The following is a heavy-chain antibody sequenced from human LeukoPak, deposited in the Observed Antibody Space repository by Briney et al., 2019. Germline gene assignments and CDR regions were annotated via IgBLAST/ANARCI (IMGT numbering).Heavy chain of an antibody. CDR2: IYPGDSDT. D-gene: IGHD3-22*01. CDR3: ARREYYYDNSAYRKDAFDI. CDR1: GYSFTSYW. V-gene: IGHV5-51*01. J-gene: IGHJ3*02. Sequence: RGESLKISCKGSGYSFTSYWIGWVRQMPGKGLEWMGIIYPGDSDTRYSPSFQGQVTISADKSISTAYLQWSSLKASDTAMYYCARREYYYDNSAYRKDAFDIWGQGTMVTVSS.